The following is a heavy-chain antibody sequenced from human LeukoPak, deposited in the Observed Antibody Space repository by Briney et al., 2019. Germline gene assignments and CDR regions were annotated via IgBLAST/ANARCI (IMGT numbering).Heavy chain of an antibody. CDR1: GYTFTAYY. CDR3: ATGGNYGLGYCSGGSCYQMG. Sequence: ASVKGSCKASGYTFTAYYMHWVRQAPGQGLEWMGWINPNSGGTNYAQKFQGRVTMTRDTSISTAYMELSSLRSDDTAVYYCATGGNYGLGYCSGGSCYQMGWGQGTLVTVSS. CDR2: INPNSGGT. J-gene: IGHJ4*02. D-gene: IGHD2-15*01. V-gene: IGHV1-2*02.